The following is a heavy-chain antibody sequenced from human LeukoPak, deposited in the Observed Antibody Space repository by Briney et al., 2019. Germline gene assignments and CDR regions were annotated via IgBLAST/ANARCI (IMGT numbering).Heavy chain of an antibody. V-gene: IGHV3-11*01. CDR2: ISSSGSTI. CDR1: GFTFSDYY. CDR3: ARGWLNYDILTGYPDYYYGMDV. D-gene: IGHD3-9*01. Sequence: GGSLRLSCAASGFTFSDYYMSWIRQAPGKGLEWVSYISSSGSTIYYADSVKGRFTISRDNAKNSLYLQMNSLRAEDTAVYYCARGWLNYDILTGYPDYYYGMDVWGQGTTVTVSS. J-gene: IGHJ6*02.